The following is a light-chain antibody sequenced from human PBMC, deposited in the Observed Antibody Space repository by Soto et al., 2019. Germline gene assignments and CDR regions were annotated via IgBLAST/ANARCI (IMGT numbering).Light chain of an antibody. V-gene: IGKV3-15*01. CDR2: GAS. J-gene: IGKJ4*01. CDR1: QSVRSN. CDR3: QQYNNWPVT. Sequence: IVMTQSPATLSVSPGERATRSCRASQSVRSNLAWYQEKPGQPPRLLIYGASTRAAGIPARFSGSGSGTEFTLTISSLQSEDFAVYYCQQYNNWPVTFGGGTKADIK.